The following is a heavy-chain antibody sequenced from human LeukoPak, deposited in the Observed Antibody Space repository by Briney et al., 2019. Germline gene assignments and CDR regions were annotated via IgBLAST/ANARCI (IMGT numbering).Heavy chain of an antibody. CDR1: GFTFSDYY. J-gene: IGHJ4*02. CDR3: ARDLYYDSSGYPRY. CDR2: ISSSGSTI. Sequence: GGSLRLSCAASGFTFSDYYMSWIRQAPGKGLEWVSYISSSGSTIYYADSVEGRFTISRDNAKNSLYLQMNSLRAEDTAVYYCARDLYYDSSGYPRYWGQGTLVTVSS. D-gene: IGHD3-22*01. V-gene: IGHV3-11*01.